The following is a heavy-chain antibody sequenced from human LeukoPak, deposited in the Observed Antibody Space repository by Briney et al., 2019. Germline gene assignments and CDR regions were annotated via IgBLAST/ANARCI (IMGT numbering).Heavy chain of an antibody. CDR1: GFTFSSYG. J-gene: IGHJ4*02. D-gene: IGHD2-2*01. CDR3: ANTEYQRLGTDY. V-gene: IGHV3-48*04. CDR2: ISSDSSTI. Sequence: GGSLRLSCAASGFTFSSYGMHWLRQAPGKGLVWVSYISSDSSTIYYADSVKGRFTITRDNAKNSLYLQMNSLRTEDTAVYYCANTEYQRLGTDYWGQGTLVTVSS.